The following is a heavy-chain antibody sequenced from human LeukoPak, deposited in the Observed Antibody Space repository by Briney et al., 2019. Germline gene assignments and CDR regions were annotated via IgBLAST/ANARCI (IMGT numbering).Heavy chain of an antibody. D-gene: IGHD2-2*01. CDR1: GFTLSDSS. CDR3: TRVVPAVSGMDV. CDR2: IRSKAYGYAT. J-gene: IGHJ6*02. V-gene: IGHV3-73*01. Sequence: GGSLKLSCAASGFTLSDSSLHWVRQASGKGLEWVGRIRSKAYGYATAYAASVKGRFTISRDDSKNTAYLQMNSLNTEDTAVYYCTRVVPAVSGMDVWGQGTTVTVSS.